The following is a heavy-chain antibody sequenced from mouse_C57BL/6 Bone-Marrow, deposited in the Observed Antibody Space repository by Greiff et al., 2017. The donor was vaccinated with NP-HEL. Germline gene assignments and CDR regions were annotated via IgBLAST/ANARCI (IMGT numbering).Heavy chain of an antibody. V-gene: IGHV1-55*01. Sequence: QVQLQQPGAELVKPGASVKMSCTASGYTFTSYWITWVKQRPGQGLEWIGDIYPGSGSTNYNEKFKSKATLTVDTSSSTAYMQLSSLTSEDSAVYYCARDYGSSSAGFAYWGQGTLVTVSA. J-gene: IGHJ3*01. D-gene: IGHD1-1*01. CDR1: GYTFTSYW. CDR3: ARDYGSSSAGFAY. CDR2: IYPGSGST.